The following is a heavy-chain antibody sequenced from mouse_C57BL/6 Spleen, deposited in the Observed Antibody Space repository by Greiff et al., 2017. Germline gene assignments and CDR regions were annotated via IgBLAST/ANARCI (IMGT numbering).Heavy chain of an antibody. CDR1: GYAFSSSW. Sequence: VKLQQSGPELVKPGASVKISCKASGYAFSSSWMNWVKQRPGKGLEWIGRIYPGDGDTNYNGKFKGKATLTADKSSSTAYMQLSSLTSEDSAVYFCASGGRMDYWGQGTSVTVSS. CDR2: IYPGDGDT. J-gene: IGHJ4*01. V-gene: IGHV1-82*01. CDR3: ASGGRMDY.